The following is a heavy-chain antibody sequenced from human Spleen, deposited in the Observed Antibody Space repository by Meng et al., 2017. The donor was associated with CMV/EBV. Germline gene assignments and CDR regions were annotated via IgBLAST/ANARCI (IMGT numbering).Heavy chain of an antibody. CDR2: MNPNSGNS. J-gene: IGHJ4*02. V-gene: IGHV1-8*03. CDR1: GYTVTNYD. CDR3: AREGLDY. Sequence: SVKVSCKASGYTVTNYDINWVRQATGQGLEWVGYMNPNSGNSAYEQSFQGRVTITTDTSMSTAYMELSSLRSEDTAVYYCAREGLDYWGQGTLVTVSS.